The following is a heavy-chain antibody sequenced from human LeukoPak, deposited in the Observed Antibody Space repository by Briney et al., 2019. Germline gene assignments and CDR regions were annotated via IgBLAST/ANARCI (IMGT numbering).Heavy chain of an antibody. V-gene: IGHV3-7*04. CDR2: IKQDGSAN. CDR3: ARGRYNTGWYPDYFDY. CDR1: GFPLSTYW. Sequence: GGSLRLSCEASGFPLSTYWLSWVRQAPGEGLEWVANIKQDGSANWCADSVKGRFTVSRDNARNSVYLEMNSLRAEDTAIYYCARGRYNTGWYPDYFDYWGQGTLVTVPS. D-gene: IGHD6-19*01. J-gene: IGHJ4*02.